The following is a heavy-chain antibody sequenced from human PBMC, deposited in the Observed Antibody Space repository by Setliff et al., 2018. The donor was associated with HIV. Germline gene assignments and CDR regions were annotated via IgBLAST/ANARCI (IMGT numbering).Heavy chain of an antibody. J-gene: IGHJ3*02. CDR2: IYYSGST. Sequence: SETLSLTCTVSGGSISSSSYYWGWIRQPPGKGLEWVGSIYYSGSTYYNPSLKSRVTISVDTSKNQFSLKLSSVTAADTAVYYCMIAVAADAFDIWGQGTMVTVSS. D-gene: IGHD6-19*01. CDR3: MIAVAADAFDI. CDR1: GGSISSSSYY. V-gene: IGHV4-39*01.